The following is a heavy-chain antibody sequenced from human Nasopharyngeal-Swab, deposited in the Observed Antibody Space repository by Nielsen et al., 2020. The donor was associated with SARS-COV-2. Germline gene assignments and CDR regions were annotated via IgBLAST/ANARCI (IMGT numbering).Heavy chain of an antibody. CDR2: ISSDGSDK. D-gene: IGHD2-15*01. Sequence: GESLKISCVASRFTFSRWPMHWVRQAPGKGLEWVTVISSDGSDKQYVDSVKGRFTISRDNSKNTLYLQVKSLRADDTGVYYCGSLRADTPDFAYLGQGTLVTVSS. CDR3: GSLRADTPDFAY. J-gene: IGHJ4*02. CDR1: RFTFSRWP. V-gene: IGHV3-30*03.